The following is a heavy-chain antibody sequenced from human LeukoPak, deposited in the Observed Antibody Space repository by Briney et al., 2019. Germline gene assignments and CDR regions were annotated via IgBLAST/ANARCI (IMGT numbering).Heavy chain of an antibody. J-gene: IGHJ6*03. CDR3: ARDYDFWSGSPSYMDV. CDR2: ISAYNGNT. D-gene: IGHD3-3*01. V-gene: IGHV1-18*01. Sequence: ASVKVSCKASGYTLTSYGISWVRQAPGQGLEWMGWISAYNGNTNYAQKLQGRVTMTTDTSTSTAYMELRSLRSDDTAVYYCARDYDFWSGSPSYMDVWGKGTTVTVSS. CDR1: GYTLTSYG.